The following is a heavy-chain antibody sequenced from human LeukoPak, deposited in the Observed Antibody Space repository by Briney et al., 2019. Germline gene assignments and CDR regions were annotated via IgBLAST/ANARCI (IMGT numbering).Heavy chain of an antibody. J-gene: IGHJ4*02. CDR1: GFTFTSYS. CDR3: AKADTGSSGWYSRAWFFDY. D-gene: IGHD6-19*01. V-gene: IGHV3-21*01. CDR2: ISSSSSYI. Sequence: GGSLRLSCTASGFTFTSYSMNWVRQAPGKGLEWVSSISSSSSYIYYADSVKGRFTISRDNAMNSLYLQMNSLRAEDTAVYYCAKADTGSSGWYSRAWFFDYWGQGTLVTVSS.